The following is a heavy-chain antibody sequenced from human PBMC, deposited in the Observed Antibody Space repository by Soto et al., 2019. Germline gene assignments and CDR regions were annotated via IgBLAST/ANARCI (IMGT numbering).Heavy chain of an antibody. Sequence: EVQLVESGGGLIQPGGSLRLSCVASGLTVSHNYMAWVRQAPEMGLEWVSILYTEGTTYYADSVKGRFTISRDSSKNTLFLQMDSLKAEDTGVYYCVSTRPSGENYRMDVWGQGTTVTVSS. CDR3: VSTRPSGENYRMDV. V-gene: IGHV3-53*01. CDR2: LYTEGTT. CDR1: GLTVSHNY. J-gene: IGHJ6*02. D-gene: IGHD3-16*01.